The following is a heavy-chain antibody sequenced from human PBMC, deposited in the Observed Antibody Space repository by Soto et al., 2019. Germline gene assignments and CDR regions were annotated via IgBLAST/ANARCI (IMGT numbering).Heavy chain of an antibody. CDR3: ARDGGVVDTGMEV. CDR2: ISYDGSNK. V-gene: IGHV3-30-3*01. CDR1: GFTFSSYA. J-gene: IGHJ6*02. Sequence: QVQLVESGGGVVQPGRSLRLSCAASGFTFSSYAMHWVRQAPGKGLEWVAVISYDGSNKYYADSVKGRFTISRDNSKNTLCLQRNSRRAGDTAVYSCARDGGVVDTGMEVWGQGTTVTVSS. D-gene: IGHD2-21*01.